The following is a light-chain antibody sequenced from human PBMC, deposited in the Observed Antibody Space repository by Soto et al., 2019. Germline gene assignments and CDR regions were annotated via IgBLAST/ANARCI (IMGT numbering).Light chain of an antibody. J-gene: IGKJ1*01. V-gene: IGKV1-5*03. CDR2: KAS. CDR1: QSIGRW. CDR3: QQYNTYSWT. Sequence: DIQMTQSPSTLSASAGDRVTITCRASQSIGRWLAWYQQKPGKAPKLLIYKASSLESGVPSRFSGSGSGTEFTLTISSLQPDDFATYYCQQYNTYSWTFGQGTKVEIK.